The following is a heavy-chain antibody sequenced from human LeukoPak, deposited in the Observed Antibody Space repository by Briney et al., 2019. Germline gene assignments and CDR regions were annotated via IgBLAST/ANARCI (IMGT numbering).Heavy chain of an antibody. CDR3: AKDSGAVPDN. Sequence: GGSLRLSCAASGFTFDDYAMHWVRQAPGKGLEWVSGISWNSGSIGYADSVKGRFTISRDNSKNTLYLQMNSLRAEDTAVYYCAKDSGAVPDNWGQGTLVTVSS. V-gene: IGHV3-9*01. CDR2: ISWNSGSI. CDR1: GFTFDDYA. D-gene: IGHD2-2*01. J-gene: IGHJ4*02.